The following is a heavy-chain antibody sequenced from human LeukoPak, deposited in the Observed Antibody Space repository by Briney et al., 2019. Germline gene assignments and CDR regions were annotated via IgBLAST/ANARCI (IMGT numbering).Heavy chain of an antibody. J-gene: IGHJ4*02. CDR2: IRYDGSNK. V-gene: IGHV3-33*01. Sequence: PGRSLRLSCAASGFTFSSYGMRWVRQAPGKGLEWVAVIRYDGSNKYYADSVKGRFTISRDNSKNTLYLQMNSLRAEDTAVYYCARGPNRDRSGWNEIFDYWGQGTLVTVSS. D-gene: IGHD6-19*01. CDR1: GFTFSSYG. CDR3: ARGPNRDRSGWNEIFDY.